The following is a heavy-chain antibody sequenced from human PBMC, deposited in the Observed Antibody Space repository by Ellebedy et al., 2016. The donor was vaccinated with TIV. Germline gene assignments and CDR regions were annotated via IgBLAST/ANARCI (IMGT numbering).Heavy chain of an antibody. V-gene: IGHV4-39*07. CDR3: ARGPSYYDILTGYYLNY. CDR1: GGSISSSSYY. CDR2: IYYSGST. J-gene: IGHJ4*02. Sequence: SETLSLTCTVSGGSISSSSYYWGWIRQPPGKGLEWIGSIYYSGSTYYNPSLESRVTISVDTSKNQFSLKLSSVTAADTAVYYCARGPSYYDILTGYYLNYWGQGTLVTVSS. D-gene: IGHD3-9*01.